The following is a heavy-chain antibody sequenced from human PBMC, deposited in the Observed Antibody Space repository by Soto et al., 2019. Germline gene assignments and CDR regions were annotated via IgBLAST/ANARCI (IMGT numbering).Heavy chain of an antibody. J-gene: IGHJ6*02. D-gene: IGHD1-26*01. V-gene: IGHV4-39*07. CDR3: ARGWWEREGYVMDV. CDR2: IYSNDNT. CDR1: GGSVSSNSYS. Sequence: PSESLSLTCTVSGGSVSSNSYSWGWVRQSPGKGLEWIGTIYSNDNTHYNPSLLSRVTISDDTSTNQFSLTLSSVTAADTAVYYCARGWWEREGYVMDVWGQGTTVTVSS.